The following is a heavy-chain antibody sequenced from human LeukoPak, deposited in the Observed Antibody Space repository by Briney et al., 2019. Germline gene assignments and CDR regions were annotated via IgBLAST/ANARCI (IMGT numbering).Heavy chain of an antibody. V-gene: IGHV3-30*03. J-gene: IGHJ4*02. CDR2: ISFTGGNK. Sequence: QPGGSLRLSCTASGFSFSSYWMSWVRQAPGKGLEWVSVISFTGGNKYYADSVKGRFTISRDNSKSTIFLQMNSLKTEDTAVYYCARPHSDYGGIDYWGQGTLVTVSS. D-gene: IGHD4-17*01. CDR1: GFSFSSYW. CDR3: ARPHSDYGGIDY.